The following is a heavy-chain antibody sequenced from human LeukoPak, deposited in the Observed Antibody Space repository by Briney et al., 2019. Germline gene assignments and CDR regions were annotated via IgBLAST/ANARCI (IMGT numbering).Heavy chain of an antibody. CDR1: GFSFKDTG. CDR2: IWYDGSTK. V-gene: IGHV3-33*01. Sequence: GGSLRLSCAASGFSFKDTGMHWARQAPGKSPEWLTIIWYDGSTKYYAAYVKGRFTVSRDNSKNILYLQMNRLRAEDTAVYYCVSFYETDWGRGTLVTVSS. CDR3: VSFYETD. D-gene: IGHD3-22*01. J-gene: IGHJ4*02.